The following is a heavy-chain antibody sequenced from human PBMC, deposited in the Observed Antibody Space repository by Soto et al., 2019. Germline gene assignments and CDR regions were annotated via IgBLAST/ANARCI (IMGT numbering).Heavy chain of an antibody. CDR1: GYTFTSYD. CDR3: AREAASYYYYYYMDV. Sequence: ASVKVSCKASGYTFTSYDINWVRQATGQGLEWMGWMNPNSGNTGYAQKFQGRVTMTRNTSISTAYMELSSLRSEDTAVYYCAREAASYYYYYYMDVWGKGTTVNVSS. V-gene: IGHV1-8*01. J-gene: IGHJ6*03. CDR2: MNPNSGNT. D-gene: IGHD6-13*01.